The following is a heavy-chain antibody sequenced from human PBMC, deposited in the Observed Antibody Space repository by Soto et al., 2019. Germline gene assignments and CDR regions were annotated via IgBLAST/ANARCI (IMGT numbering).Heavy chain of an antibody. Sequence: ASVTVSCTAPGYTFTSYCISWVRQAPGQGLEWMAWISAYKGNTNYAQKLQGRVTMTTDTSTSTAYMELRSLRSDDTAVYYCARTTEGMWSDYWVQGTPVTVSS. CDR2: ISAYKGNT. J-gene: IGHJ4*02. V-gene: IGHV1-18*01. CDR3: ARTTEGMWSDY. D-gene: IGHD4-17*01. CDR1: GYTFTSYC.